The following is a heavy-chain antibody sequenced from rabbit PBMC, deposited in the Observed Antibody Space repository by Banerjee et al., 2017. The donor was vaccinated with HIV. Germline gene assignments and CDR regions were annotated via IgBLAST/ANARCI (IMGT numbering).Heavy chain of an antibody. Sequence: QEQLEESGGDLVKPGASLTLTCTASEFSFSSTYNIYWVRQAPGKGLEWIGTIYAGGSGSADYASWAKGRFTISKTSSTTVTLQMTSLTAADTATYFCARDLTGVIGWNLNLWGPGTLVTVS. CDR1: EFSFSSTYN. CDR2: IYAGGSGSA. J-gene: IGHJ4*01. D-gene: IGHD1-1*01. V-gene: IGHV1S45*01. CDR3: ARDLTGVIGWNLNL.